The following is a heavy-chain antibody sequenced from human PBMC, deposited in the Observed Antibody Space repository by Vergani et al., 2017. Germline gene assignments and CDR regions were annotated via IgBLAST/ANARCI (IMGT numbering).Heavy chain of an antibody. J-gene: IGHJ6*02. D-gene: IGHD3-16*01. CDR3: ARGDYYYGMDV. V-gene: IGHV4-59*01. CDR2: IYYSGST. Sequence: QVQLQESGPGLVKPSETLSLTCTVSGGSISSYYWSWIRQPPGKGLEWIGDIYYSGSTNYNPSLKSRVTISVETSKNQFSLKLSSVTAAATAVYYCARGDYYYGMDVWGQGTTVTVSS. CDR1: GGSISSYY.